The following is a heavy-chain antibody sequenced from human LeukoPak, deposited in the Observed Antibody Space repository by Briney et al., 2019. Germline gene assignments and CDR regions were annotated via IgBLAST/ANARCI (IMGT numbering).Heavy chain of an antibody. CDR3: ARVGDDIVAGGSWFDP. D-gene: IGHD5-12*01. CDR2: IIPIFGSA. J-gene: IGHJ5*02. V-gene: IGHV1-69*13. Sequence: ASVKASCKASGGTFSSYAISWVRQAPGQGLEWMGGIIPIFGSANYAQNFQGRVTITADESTTTAYMELSSLRSEDTAVYYCARVGDDIVAGGSWFDPWGQGTLVTVSS. CDR1: GGTFSSYA.